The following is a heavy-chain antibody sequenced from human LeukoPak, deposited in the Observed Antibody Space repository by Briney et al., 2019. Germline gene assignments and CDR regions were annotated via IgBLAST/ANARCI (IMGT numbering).Heavy chain of an antibody. CDR1: GFTFSSYS. CDR2: ISSSSTI. J-gene: IGHJ4*02. V-gene: IGHV3-48*02. CDR3: ARDPYGDYVSDY. D-gene: IGHD4-17*01. Sequence: EGSLRLSCAASGFTFSSYSMNWVRQAPGKGLEWVSYISSSSTIYYADSVKGRFTISRDNAKNSLYLQMNSLRDEDTAVYYCARDPYGDYVSDYWGQGTLVTVSS.